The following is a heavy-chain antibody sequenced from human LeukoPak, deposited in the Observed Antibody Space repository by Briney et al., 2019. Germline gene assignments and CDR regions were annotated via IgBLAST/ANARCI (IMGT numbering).Heavy chain of an antibody. V-gene: IGHV3-23*01. CDR3: AKAPDSSGFPSYFDS. J-gene: IGHJ4*02. CDR1: GFTFSTFA. Sequence: GGSLRLSCAASGFTFSTFAMNWVRQAPGKGLEWVSSLSDSAVSSYYADSVKGRFTISRDNSKNTLYLQMNSLRAEDTATYYCAKAPDSSGFPSYFDSWGQGTLVAVSS. CDR2: LSDSAVSS. D-gene: IGHD3-22*01.